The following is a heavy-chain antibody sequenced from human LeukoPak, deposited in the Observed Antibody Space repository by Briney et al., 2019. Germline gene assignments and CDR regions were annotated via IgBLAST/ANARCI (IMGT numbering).Heavy chain of an antibody. CDR1: GFTFSSYV. D-gene: IGHD6-13*01. CDR2: IYSDGST. J-gene: IGHJ4*02. CDR3: AGGAAASDY. Sequence: PGGSLRLSCAASGFTFSSYVMHWVRQAPGKGLEWVSVIYSDGSTWYADSVKGRFTISRDNSRNTLYLQMNSLRAEDTAVYYCAGGAAASDYWGQGTLVTVSS. V-gene: IGHV3-53*01.